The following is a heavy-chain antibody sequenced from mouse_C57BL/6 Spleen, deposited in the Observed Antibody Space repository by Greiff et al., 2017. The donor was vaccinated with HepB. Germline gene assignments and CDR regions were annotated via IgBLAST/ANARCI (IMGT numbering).Heavy chain of an antibody. J-gene: IGHJ2*01. D-gene: IGHD1-1*01. CDR3: TRGYYGSQYYFDY. V-gene: IGHV5-9-1*02. Sequence: DVMLVESGEGLVKPGGSLKLSCAASGFTFSSYAMSWVRQTPEKRLEWVAYISSGGDYIYYADTVKGRFTISRDNARNTLYLQMSSLKSEDTAMYYCTRGYYGSQYYFDYWGQGTTLTVSS. CDR1: GFTFSSYA. CDR2: ISSGGDYI.